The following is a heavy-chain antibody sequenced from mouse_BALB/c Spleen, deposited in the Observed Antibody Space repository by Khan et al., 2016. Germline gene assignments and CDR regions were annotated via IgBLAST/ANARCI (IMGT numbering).Heavy chain of an antibody. V-gene: IGHV3-8*02. CDR1: GDSITSGY. D-gene: IGHD2-10*01. J-gene: IGHJ2*01. CDR2: LSYSGSN. CDR3: ASSDVLRLPYSFYY. Sequence: EVQLQESGPSPVKPSQTLSPTRSVTGDSITSGYWNWIRKFQGNKLEYMGYLSYSGSNYYNQSLNSRISITRDTSKNQYYLQLNSETPGYPATSYCASSDVLRLPYSFYY.